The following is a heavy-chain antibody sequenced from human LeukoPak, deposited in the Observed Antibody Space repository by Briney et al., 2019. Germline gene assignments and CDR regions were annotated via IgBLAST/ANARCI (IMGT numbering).Heavy chain of an antibody. CDR2: INSDGSST. CDR3: ARGTGSYYSLGY. V-gene: IGHV3-74*01. D-gene: IGHD1-26*01. J-gene: IGHJ4*02. CDR1: GFTFSSYW. Sequence: PGGSLRLSCAASGFTFSSYWMHWVRQAPGNGLVWVSRINSDGSSTSYADSVKGRFTISRDNAKNTLYLQMDSLRAEDTAMYYCARGTGSYYSLGYWGQGTLVTVSS.